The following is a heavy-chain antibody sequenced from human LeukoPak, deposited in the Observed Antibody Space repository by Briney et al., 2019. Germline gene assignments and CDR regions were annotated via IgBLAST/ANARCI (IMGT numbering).Heavy chain of an antibody. J-gene: IGHJ4*02. CDR3: ARAHYDSSWYEWGVGYYFDY. D-gene: IGHD6-13*01. CDR1: GGSISSGDYY. CDR2: IYYSGST. Sequence: SETLSLTCTVSGGSISSGDYYWSWIRQPPGKGLEWIVYIYYSGSTYYNPSLKSRVTISVDTSKNQFSLKLSSVTAADTAVYYCARAHYDSSWYEWGVGYYFDYWGQGTLVTVSS. V-gene: IGHV4-30-4*01.